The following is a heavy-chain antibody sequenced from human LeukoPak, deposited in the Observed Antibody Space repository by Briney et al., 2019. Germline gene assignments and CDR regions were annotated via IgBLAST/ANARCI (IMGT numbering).Heavy chain of an antibody. V-gene: IGHV4-39*01. CDR3: ARVPFWSGYPGYYYGMDV. Sequence: SETLSLTCTVSGGSISSSSYYWGWIRQPPGKGLEWIGSTYYSGSTYYNPSLKSRVTISVDTSKNQFSLKLSSVTAADTAVYYCARVPFWSGYPGYYYGMDVWGQGTTVTVSS. D-gene: IGHD3-3*01. J-gene: IGHJ6*02. CDR2: TYYSGST. CDR1: GGSISSSSYY.